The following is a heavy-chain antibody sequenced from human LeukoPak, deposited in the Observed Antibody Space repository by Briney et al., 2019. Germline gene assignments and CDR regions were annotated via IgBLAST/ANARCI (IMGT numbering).Heavy chain of an antibody. CDR3: ARVNIAVADY. Sequence: PGGSLRLSCAASGFTFSSYEMNWVRQAPGKGLEWVSYISSSGSTIYYADSVKGRFTISRDNARNSLYLQMNSLRAEDTAVYYCARVNIAVADYWGQGTLVTVSS. D-gene: IGHD6-19*01. J-gene: IGHJ4*02. CDR2: ISSSGSTI. CDR1: GFTFSSYE. V-gene: IGHV3-48*03.